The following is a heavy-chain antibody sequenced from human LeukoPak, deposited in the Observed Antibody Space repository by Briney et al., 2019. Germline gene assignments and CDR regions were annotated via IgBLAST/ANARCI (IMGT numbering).Heavy chain of an antibody. J-gene: IGHJ4*02. Sequence: PSETLSLTCTVSGGSISSYYWSRIRQPAGKGLEWIGRIYTIGSTNYNPSLKSRVTMSVDTSKNQFSLKLSSVAAADTAVYYCARGSDSGWYPYDYWGQGTLVTVSS. CDR1: GGSISSYY. D-gene: IGHD6-19*01. V-gene: IGHV4-4*07. CDR3: ARGSDSGWYPYDY. CDR2: IYTIGST.